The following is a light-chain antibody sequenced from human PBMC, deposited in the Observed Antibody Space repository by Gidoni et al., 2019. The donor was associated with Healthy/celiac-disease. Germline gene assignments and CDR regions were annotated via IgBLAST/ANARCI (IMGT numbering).Light chain of an antibody. V-gene: IGLV1-40*01. Sequence: SVLTQPPSVSGSPGQRVTISCTGSSSNIGAGYDLHWYQQLPGTAPKLLIYGNSNRPSGVPDRFSGSKSGTSASLAITGLQAEDEADYYCQSYDSSSEVFGTGTKVTVL. J-gene: IGLJ1*01. CDR2: GNS. CDR1: SSNIGAGYD. CDR3: QSYDSSSEV.